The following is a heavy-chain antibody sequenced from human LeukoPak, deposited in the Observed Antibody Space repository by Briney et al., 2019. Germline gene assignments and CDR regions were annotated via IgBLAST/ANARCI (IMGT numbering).Heavy chain of an antibody. J-gene: IGHJ5*02. CDR3: ARVRRSSSDSNWFDP. V-gene: IGHV4-61*02. CDR2: IYTSGST. Sequence: PSETLSLTCTVSGGSISSGSYYWSWIRQPAGKGLEWIGRIYTSGSTNYNPSLKSRVTISVDTSKNQFSLKLSPVTAADTAVYYCARVRRSSSDSNWFDPWGQGTLVTVSS. D-gene: IGHD6-6*01. CDR1: GGSISSGSYY.